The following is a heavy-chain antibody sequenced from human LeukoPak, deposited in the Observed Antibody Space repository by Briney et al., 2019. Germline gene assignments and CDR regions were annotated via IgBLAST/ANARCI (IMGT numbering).Heavy chain of an antibody. D-gene: IGHD5-24*01. CDR3: ARDAGDGYNFDY. J-gene: IGHJ4*02. Sequence: ASVKVSCKASGYAFSGYYVHWVRQAPGQGLEWMGWISAYNGNTNYAQKLQGRVTMTTDTSTSTAYMELRSLRSDDAAVYYCARDAGDGYNFDYWGQGTLVTVSS. V-gene: IGHV1-18*04. CDR1: GYAFSGYY. CDR2: ISAYNGNT.